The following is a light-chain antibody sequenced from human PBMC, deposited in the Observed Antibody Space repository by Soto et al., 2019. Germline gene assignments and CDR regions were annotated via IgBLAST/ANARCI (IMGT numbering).Light chain of an antibody. CDR1: QSVSSSY. V-gene: IGKV3D-20*02. CDR2: GAS. J-gene: IGKJ4*01. Sequence: EIVLTQSPGTLSLSPGERATLSCRASQSVSSSYLAWYQQKPGQAPRLLIYGASSRATGIPDRFSGSGSGTDFTLTISRLEPEDFALYYCQQRGNWPSFGGGTKVDI. CDR3: QQRGNWPS.